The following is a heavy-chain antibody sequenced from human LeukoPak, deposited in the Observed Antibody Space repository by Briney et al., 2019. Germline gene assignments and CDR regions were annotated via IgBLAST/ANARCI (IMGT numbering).Heavy chain of an antibody. CDR2: IKQDGGEK. Sequence: GGSLRLSCAASRFTFSSYWMTWVRQAPGKGLEWVANIKQDGGEKHYVDSVQGRFTIYRDNAKNSLYLQMNSLRDEDTAMYYCVREGSGWYYFDYWGQGTLVTVSS. V-gene: IGHV3-7*01. J-gene: IGHJ4*02. CDR3: VREGSGWYYFDY. D-gene: IGHD6-13*01. CDR1: RFTFSSYW.